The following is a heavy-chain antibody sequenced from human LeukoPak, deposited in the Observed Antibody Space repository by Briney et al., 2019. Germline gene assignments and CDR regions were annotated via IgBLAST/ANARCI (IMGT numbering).Heavy chain of an antibody. J-gene: IGHJ4*02. CDR1: GYTFTSYY. D-gene: IGHD3-22*01. CDR2: INPSGGST. V-gene: IGHV1-46*01. CDR3: ARAADYYDSSGYSMEPLDY. Sequence: VSVKVSCKASGYTFTSYYMHWVRQAPGQGLEWMGIINPSGGSTSYAQKFQGRVTMTRDMSTSTVYMELSSLRSEDTAVYYCARAADYYDSSGYSMEPLDYWGQGTLVTVSS.